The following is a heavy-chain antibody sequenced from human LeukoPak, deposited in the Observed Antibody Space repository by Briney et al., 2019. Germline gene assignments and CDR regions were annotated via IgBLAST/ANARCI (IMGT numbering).Heavy chain of an antibody. Sequence: GGSLRLSCAASGFTFSSYTMHWVRQAPGKGLEWVAVISYDGSNKYYTDSVKGRFTISRDNSKDTLYLQMNSLRGEDTAVFYCARGLQYYFDYWGQGTLVTVSS. CDR3: ARGLQYYFDY. J-gene: IGHJ4*02. V-gene: IGHV3-30-3*01. D-gene: IGHD2-15*01. CDR1: GFTFSSYT. CDR2: ISYDGSNK.